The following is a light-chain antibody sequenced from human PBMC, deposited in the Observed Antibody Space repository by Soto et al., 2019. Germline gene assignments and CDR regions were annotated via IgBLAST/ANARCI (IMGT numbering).Light chain of an antibody. Sequence: DIRMTQSPSTLSASVGDRVTITCRASESLSNCLAWSQQKPWKAPQLLISGASTLQSGVPSRFSGSASGTEFTLTLSSMQPDGIAAYYCQQCHRYLTFGQGTNVDIK. CDR1: ESLSNC. CDR3: QQCHRYLT. J-gene: IGKJ1*01. V-gene: IGKV1-5*01. CDR2: GAS.